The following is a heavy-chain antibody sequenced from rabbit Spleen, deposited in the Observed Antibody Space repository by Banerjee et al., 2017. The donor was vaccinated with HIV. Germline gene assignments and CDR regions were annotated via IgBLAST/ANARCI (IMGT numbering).Heavy chain of an antibody. D-gene: IGHD8-1*01. J-gene: IGHJ6*01. V-gene: IGHV1S45*01. Sequence: QEQLEESGGDLVKSEGSLTLTCTASGFSFGSGFWIYWVRQAPGKGLEWIACIYTGSSDNTYYATWAKGRFTISKTSSTTVTLQMTSLTVADTATYFCARDSGTSFSTYGMDLWGQGTLVTVS. CDR3: ARDSGTSFSTYGMDL. CDR1: GFSFGSGFW. CDR2: IYTGSSDNT.